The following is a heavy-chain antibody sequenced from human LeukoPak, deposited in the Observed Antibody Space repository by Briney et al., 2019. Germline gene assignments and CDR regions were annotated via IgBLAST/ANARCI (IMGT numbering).Heavy chain of an antibody. V-gene: IGHV3-30*02. D-gene: IGHD4/OR15-4a*01. CDR1: GFTFSSYG. Sequence: GGSLRLSCAASGFTFSSYGMHWVRQAPGKGLEWVAFIRYDGSNKYYADSVKGRFTISRDNSKNTLYLQMNSLRADDTAVYYCAKADSVLPDYWGQGTLVTVSS. CDR3: AKADSVLPDY. J-gene: IGHJ4*02. CDR2: IRYDGSNK.